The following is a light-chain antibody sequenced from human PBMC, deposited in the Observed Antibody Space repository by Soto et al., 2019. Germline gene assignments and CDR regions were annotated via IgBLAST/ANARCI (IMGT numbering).Light chain of an antibody. CDR3: CSYAGSSTHVV. Sequence: QSALTQPASVSGSPGQSITISCTGTSSDVGTSNLVSWYQQCPGKAPKLMIYEGSKRPSGVSNRFSGSKSGNTASLTISGLQGEDEADYDCCSYAGSSTHVVFSGGTQLTVL. V-gene: IGLV2-23*01. CDR1: SSDVGTSNL. CDR2: EGS. J-gene: IGLJ2*01.